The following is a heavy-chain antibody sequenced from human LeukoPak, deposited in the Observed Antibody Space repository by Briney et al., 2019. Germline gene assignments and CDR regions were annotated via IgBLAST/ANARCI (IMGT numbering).Heavy chain of an antibody. CDR2: IKSNADGGTP. D-gene: IGHD2/OR15-2a*01. CDR3: TTFYHEYSPY. J-gene: IGHJ4*02. CDR1: GFSFMNAW. V-gene: IGHV3-15*01. Sequence: GGSLRLSCAASGFSFMNAWMIWVRQAPGKGLEWVGRIKSNADGGTPDYAAPARGRFTISRDDSKNTLYLQMNSLKTEDTAVYYCTTFYHEYSPYWGRGTLVTVSS.